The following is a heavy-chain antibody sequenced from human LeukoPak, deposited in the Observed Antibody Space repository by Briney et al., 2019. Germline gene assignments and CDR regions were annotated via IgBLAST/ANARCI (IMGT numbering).Heavy chain of an antibody. J-gene: IGHJ4*02. CDR2: IIPILGIA. Sequence: ASVKVSCKASGGTFSSYAICWVRQAPGQGLEWMGRIIPILGIANYAQKFQGRVTITADKSTSTAYMELSSLRSEDTAVYYCARDPAGYSSGWYFIWGQGTLVTVSS. CDR3: ARDPAGYSSGWYFI. D-gene: IGHD6-19*01. V-gene: IGHV1-69*04. CDR1: GGTFSSYA.